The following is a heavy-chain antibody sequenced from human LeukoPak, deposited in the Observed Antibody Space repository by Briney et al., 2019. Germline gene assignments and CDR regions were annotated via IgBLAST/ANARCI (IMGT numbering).Heavy chain of an antibody. Sequence: SETLSLTCTVSGGSISSGSYYWSWIRQPAGKGLEWIGRIYTSGSTNYNPSLKSRVTISLDVSKNQFYLKLSSVTAADTAVYYCARHPGRGQEGYAFDIWGQGTVVTVSS. V-gene: IGHV4-61*02. D-gene: IGHD3-10*01. CDR1: GGSISSGSYY. J-gene: IGHJ3*02. CDR3: ARHPGRGQEGYAFDI. CDR2: IYTSGST.